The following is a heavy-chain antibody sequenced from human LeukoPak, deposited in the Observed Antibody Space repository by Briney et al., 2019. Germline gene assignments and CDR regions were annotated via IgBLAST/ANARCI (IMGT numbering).Heavy chain of an antibody. J-gene: IGHJ5*02. CDR1: GFTFSSYW. D-gene: IGHD5-24*01. Sequence: GGSLRLSCAASGFTFSSYWMHWVRQAPGKGLVWVSRINSDGSSTSYADSVKGRFTISRDNAKNTLYLQMNSLRAEDTAVYYCARGYGWLQFYHWGQGTLVTVSS. CDR2: INSDGSST. CDR3: ARGYGWLQFYH. V-gene: IGHV3-74*01.